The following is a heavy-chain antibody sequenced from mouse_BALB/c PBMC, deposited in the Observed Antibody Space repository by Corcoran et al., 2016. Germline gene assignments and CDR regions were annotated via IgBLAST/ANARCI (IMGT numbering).Heavy chain of an antibody. CDR2: IYWADDK. Sequence: QVTLKESGPGILQPSQTLSLTCSFSGFSLSTSGMGVSWLRQPSGKGLGLLAHIYWADDKRYNKSLKSRHTISKDTSSNQVFLKITSVDTADTATYYCARRADYYYAMDYWAQGTSVTVS. J-gene: IGHJ4*01. CDR3: ARRADYYYAMDY. V-gene: IGHV8-12*01. CDR1: GFSLSTSGMG.